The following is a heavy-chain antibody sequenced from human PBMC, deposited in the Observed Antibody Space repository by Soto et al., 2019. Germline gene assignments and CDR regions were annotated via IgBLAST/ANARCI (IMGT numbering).Heavy chain of an antibody. D-gene: IGHD5-18*01. CDR1: GGTFSSYT. CDR3: ARDGGRPYGYGFDY. J-gene: IGHJ4*02. CDR2: IIPILGIA. V-gene: IGHV1-69*08. Sequence: QVQLVQSGAEVKKPGSSVKVSCKASGGTFSSYTISWVRQAPGQGLEWMGRIIPILGIANYAQKFQGRVTITADKSTSTAYMELSSLRSEDTAVYYCARDGGRPYGYGFDYWGQGTLVTVSS.